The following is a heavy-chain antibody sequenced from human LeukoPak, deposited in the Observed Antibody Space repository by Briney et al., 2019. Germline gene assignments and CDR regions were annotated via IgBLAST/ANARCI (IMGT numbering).Heavy chain of an antibody. V-gene: IGHV1-46*01. CDR2: INPSGGST. Sequence: ASVKVSCKASGYTFTSYYMHWVRQAPGQGLEWMGIINPSGGSTSYAQKFQGRVTMSRDTSPSPVYMELSSLRSEDTPVYYCARDASRGYQLLLGWFDPWGQGTLVTVSS. J-gene: IGHJ5*02. D-gene: IGHD2-2*01. CDR1: GYTFTSYY. CDR3: ARDASRGYQLLLGWFDP.